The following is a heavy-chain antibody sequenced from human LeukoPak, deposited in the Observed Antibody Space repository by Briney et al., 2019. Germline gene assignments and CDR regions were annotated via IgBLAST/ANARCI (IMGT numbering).Heavy chain of an antibody. V-gene: IGHV3-11*01. CDR1: GFTFSDYY. Sequence: PGGALRLSCAASGFTFSDYYMTWIRQAPGKGRGWISYISTSAGTIYYADSVKGRFTISRDNAKNSLYLQMNSLRAEDTAVYYCARDAIDSSGFDFDYWGQGTLVTVSS. J-gene: IGHJ4*02. CDR2: ISTSAGTI. CDR3: ARDAIDSSGFDFDY. D-gene: IGHD3-22*01.